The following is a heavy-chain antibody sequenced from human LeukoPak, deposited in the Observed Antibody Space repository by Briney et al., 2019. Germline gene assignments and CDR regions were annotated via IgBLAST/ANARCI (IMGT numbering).Heavy chain of an antibody. D-gene: IGHD3-16*02. CDR2: INPSGGST. Sequence: ASVKVSCKASGYTFTGYYMHWVRQAPGQGLEWMGWINPSGGSTSYAQKFQGRVTMTRDTSTSTVYMELSSLRSEDTAVYYCARGYDYVWGSYRPFDYWGQGTLVTVSS. CDR1: GYTFTGYY. J-gene: IGHJ4*02. CDR3: ARGYDYVWGSYRPFDY. V-gene: IGHV1-46*01.